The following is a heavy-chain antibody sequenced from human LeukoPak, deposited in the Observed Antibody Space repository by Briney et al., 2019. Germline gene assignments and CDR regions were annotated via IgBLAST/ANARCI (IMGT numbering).Heavy chain of an antibody. J-gene: IGHJ4*02. CDR3: ATGVHGIAAAGDYYFDY. CDR1: GASISSYY. CDR2: MYYRGNT. D-gene: IGHD6-13*01. Sequence: SETLSLTCTVSGASISSYYWSWIRQPPGKGLEWLGYMYYRGNTNYDPSLKSRVTISIDTPNNQFSLKLSSVTAADTAVYYCATGVHGIAAAGDYYFDYWGQGTLVTVSS. V-gene: IGHV4-59*01.